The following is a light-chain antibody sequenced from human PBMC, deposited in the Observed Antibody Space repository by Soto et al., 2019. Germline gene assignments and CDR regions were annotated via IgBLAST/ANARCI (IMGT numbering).Light chain of an antibody. CDR1: QSISSW. V-gene: IGKV1-5*01. CDR3: QQYNSYLYT. J-gene: IGKJ2*01. Sequence: IQMTQSPSTLSASVGDRVTITCRASQSISSWLAWYQQKPGKAPKLLIYDASSLESGVPSRFSGSGSGTEFTLTISSLQPDDFATYCCQQYNSYLYTFGQGTKLEIK. CDR2: DAS.